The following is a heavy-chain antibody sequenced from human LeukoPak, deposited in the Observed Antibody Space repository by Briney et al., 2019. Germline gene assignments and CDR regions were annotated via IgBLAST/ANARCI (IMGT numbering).Heavy chain of an antibody. V-gene: IGHV3-21*04. CDR1: GFTFDDYA. J-gene: IGHJ4*02. D-gene: IGHD4-17*01. Sequence: PGRSLRLSCAASGFTFDDYAMHWVRQAPGKGLEWVSSISSSSSYIYYADSVKGRFTISRDNAKNSLYLQMNSLRAEDTAVYYCARTPPSHDYGDYGHWGQGTLVTVSS. CDR2: ISSSSSYI. CDR3: ARTPPSHDYGDYGH.